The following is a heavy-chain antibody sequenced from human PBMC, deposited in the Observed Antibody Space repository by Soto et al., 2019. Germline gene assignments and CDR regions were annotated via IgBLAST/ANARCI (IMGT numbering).Heavy chain of an antibody. CDR2: ISGSGGAT. CDR1: GFTPSSYA. J-gene: IGHJ4*02. D-gene: IGHD6-13*01. V-gene: IGHV3-23*01. Sequence: GGSLRLSCVVSGFTPSSYAMSWVRQAPGKGLEWVSGISGSGGATSYADSGKGRFTISRDNSKNTLYLQMNSLSAEDTAIYYCAKDAIMVSSSFNYFDFWGQGALVTVSS. CDR3: AKDAIMVSSSFNYFDF.